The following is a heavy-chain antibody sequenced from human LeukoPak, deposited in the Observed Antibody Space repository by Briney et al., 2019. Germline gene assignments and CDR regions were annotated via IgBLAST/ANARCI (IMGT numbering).Heavy chain of an antibody. Sequence: GGSLRLSCAASGFTFSSYSMNWVRQAPGKGLEWVSYISSSSGTIYYADSVKGRFTISRDNAKNSLYLQMNSLRDDDTAVYYCARERFGDFDYGGQGTLVTVSS. CDR3: ARERFGDFDY. J-gene: IGHJ4*02. CDR2: ISSSSGTI. V-gene: IGHV3-48*02. CDR1: GFTFSSYS. D-gene: IGHD3-10*01.